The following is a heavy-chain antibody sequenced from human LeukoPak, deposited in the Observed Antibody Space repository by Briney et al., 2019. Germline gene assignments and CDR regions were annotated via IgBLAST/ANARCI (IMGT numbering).Heavy chain of an antibody. CDR2: ISYDGSNK. CDR3: AREGKDKYYFDY. Sequence: PGGSLRLSCAASGFTFSSYGMHWVRQAPGKGLEWVAVISYDGSNKYYADSVKGRFTISRDNSKNTLYLQMNSLRAEDTAVYYCAREGKDKYYFDYWGQGTLVTVSS. V-gene: IGHV3-30*19. J-gene: IGHJ4*02. D-gene: IGHD2-15*01. CDR1: GFTFSSYG.